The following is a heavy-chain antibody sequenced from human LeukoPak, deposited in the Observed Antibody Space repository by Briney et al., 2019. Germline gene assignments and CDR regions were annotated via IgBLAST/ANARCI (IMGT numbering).Heavy chain of an antibody. CDR1: GGSFSGYY. Sequence: PSETLSLTCAVYGGSFSGYYWSWIRQPPGKGLEWIGSIYYSGSTYYNPSLKSRVTISVDTSKNQFSLKLSSVTAADTAVYYCARSVVPAATPDYWGQGTLVTVSS. D-gene: IGHD2-2*01. CDR2: IYYSGST. V-gene: IGHV4-34*01. J-gene: IGHJ4*02. CDR3: ARSVVPAATPDY.